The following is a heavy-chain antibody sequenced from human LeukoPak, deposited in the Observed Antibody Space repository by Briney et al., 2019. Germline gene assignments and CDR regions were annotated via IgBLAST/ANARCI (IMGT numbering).Heavy chain of an antibody. V-gene: IGHV3-23*01. D-gene: IGHD4-17*01. CDR2: ISASGGGT. CDR3: ARRFVGGDGDYPFDH. Sequence: GGSLRLSCAASGFTFSSYAMSWVRQAPGKGLEWVSAISASGGGTYYADSVKGRFTISRDNSKSTLYLQMNSLRTEDTAVYYCARRFVGGDGDYPFDHWGQGTLVTVSS. J-gene: IGHJ4*02. CDR1: GFTFSSYA.